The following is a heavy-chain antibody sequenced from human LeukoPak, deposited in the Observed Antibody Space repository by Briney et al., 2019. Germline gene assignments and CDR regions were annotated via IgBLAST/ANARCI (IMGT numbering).Heavy chain of an antibody. CDR2: ISYDGSNK. J-gene: IGHJ4*02. Sequence: GRSLRLSCAASGFTFSSYGMHWVRQAPGKGLEWVAVISYDGSNKYYADSVKGRFTISRDNSKNTLYLQMNSLRAEDTAVYYCAKDSRYYFAYWGQGTLVTVSS. CDR3: AKDSRYYFAY. V-gene: IGHV3-30*18. D-gene: IGHD2/OR15-2a*01. CDR1: GFTFSSYG.